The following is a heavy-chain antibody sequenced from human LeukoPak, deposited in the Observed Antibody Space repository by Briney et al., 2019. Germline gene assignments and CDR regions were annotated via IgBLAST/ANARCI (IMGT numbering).Heavy chain of an antibody. J-gene: IGHJ5*02. D-gene: IGHD3-3*01. Sequence: PGGSLRLSCVASGFTFLSYSMNWVRQAPGKGLEWVSSISSSSSYIYYADSVKGRFTISRDNAKKSLYLQMNSLRAEDTAVYYCTGGTIIGVVGWFDPGGQGTLVTVSS. CDR2: ISSSSSYI. CDR1: GFTFLSYS. V-gene: IGHV3-21*01. CDR3: TGGTIIGVVGWFDP.